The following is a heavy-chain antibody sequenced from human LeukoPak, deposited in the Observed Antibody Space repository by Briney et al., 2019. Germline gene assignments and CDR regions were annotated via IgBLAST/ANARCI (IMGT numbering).Heavy chain of an antibody. D-gene: IGHD3-10*01. CDR2: INQDGSEK. Sequence: PGGSLRLSCAASGFTFSSYWMSWVRQAPGKGLEWVANINQDGSEKYYVDSVKGRFTISRDNAKKSLYLQMNSLRAEDMAVYYCAKGPGGYYYMDVWGKGTTVTVSS. J-gene: IGHJ6*03. CDR1: GFTFSSYW. CDR3: AKGPGGYYYMDV. V-gene: IGHV3-7*01.